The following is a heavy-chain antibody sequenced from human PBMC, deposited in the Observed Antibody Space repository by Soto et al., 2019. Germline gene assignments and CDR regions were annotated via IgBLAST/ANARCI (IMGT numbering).Heavy chain of an antibody. J-gene: IGHJ4*02. CDR2: TSYDGSNN. D-gene: IGHD3-16*01. CDR1: GFTFRSYV. V-gene: IGHV3-33*05. CDR3: ARWGTPLGLAV. Sequence: HVQLVESGGGVVQPGTSLRLSCVGSGFTFRSYVIHWVRQAPGKVLEWVALTSYDGSNNFYGDSVMGRFTIPRDNSTNTVELQIDSLTLEDTALYYCARWGTPLGLAVWGQGALVSVSS.